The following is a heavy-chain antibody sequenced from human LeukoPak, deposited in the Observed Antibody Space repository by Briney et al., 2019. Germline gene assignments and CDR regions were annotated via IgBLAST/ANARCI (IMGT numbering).Heavy chain of an antibody. CDR3: ARGPSSSWYYFDY. D-gene: IGHD6-13*01. CDR1: GFTFSSYA. Sequence: PGRSLRLSCAASGFTFSSYAMHWVRQAPGKGLGWVAVISYDGSNKYYADSVKGRFTISRDNSKNTLYLQMNSLRAEDTAVYYCARGPSSSWYYFDYWGQGTLVTVSS. V-gene: IGHV3-30-3*01. CDR2: ISYDGSNK. J-gene: IGHJ4*02.